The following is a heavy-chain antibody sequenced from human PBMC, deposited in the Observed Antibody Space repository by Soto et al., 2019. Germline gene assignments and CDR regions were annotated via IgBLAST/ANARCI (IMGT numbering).Heavy chain of an antibody. Sequence: GGSLGLSCAASGFTFSRYSMNWVRQAPGKGLEWVSSISSSSSYIYYADSVKGRFTISRDNAKNSLYLQMNSLRAEDTAVYYCARGTVTTSGMGFHYRGQAILITVS. D-gene: IGHD4-17*01. CDR3: ARGTVTTSGMGFHY. CDR2: ISSSSSYI. J-gene: IGHJ4*02. CDR1: GFTFSRYS. V-gene: IGHV3-21*01.